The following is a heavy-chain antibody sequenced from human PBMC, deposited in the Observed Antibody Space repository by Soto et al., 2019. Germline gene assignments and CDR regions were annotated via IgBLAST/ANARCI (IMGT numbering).Heavy chain of an antibody. J-gene: IGHJ4*02. D-gene: IGHD5-18*01. V-gene: IGHV3-33*01. CDR3: VREGRHTAMFSGFDY. CDR1: GFTFSEEA. CDR2: IWYDGSKK. Sequence: QVDLVESGGGVVQPGESLRLSCATSGFTFSEEAMHWVRQAPGKGLEWGAVIWYDGSKKHYADSVKGRFTISRDNSKNTLFLQMNSLTAEDTAVYWCVREGRHTAMFSGFDYWGQGTRVTASS.